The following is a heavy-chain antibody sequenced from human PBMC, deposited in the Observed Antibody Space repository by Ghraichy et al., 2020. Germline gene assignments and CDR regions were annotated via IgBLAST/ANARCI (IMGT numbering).Heavy chain of an antibody. Sequence: SETLSLTCTVSGGSISSYYWSWIRQPPGKGLEWIGYIYYSGSTNYNPSLKSRVTISVDTSKNHFSLKLTSVTAADTAVYYCARRSSGWPYWYVDSWCRGSLVTVS. V-gene: IGHV4-59*08. CDR3: ARRSSGWPYWYVDS. CDR1: GGSISSYY. D-gene: IGHD6-19*01. CDR2: IYYSGST. J-gene: IGHJ2*01.